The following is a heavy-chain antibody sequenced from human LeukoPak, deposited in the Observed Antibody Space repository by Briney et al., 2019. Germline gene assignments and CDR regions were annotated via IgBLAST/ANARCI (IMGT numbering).Heavy chain of an antibody. CDR1: GGSISSSSYY. D-gene: IGHD4-17*01. Sequence: ETLSLTCTVSGGSISSSSYYWGWIRQPPGKGLEWVANIKQDGSEKYYVDSVKGRFTISRDNAKNSLYLQMNSLRAEDTAVYYCARAYGDYWGQGTLVTVSS. J-gene: IGHJ4*02. V-gene: IGHV3-7*01. CDR3: ARAYGDY. CDR2: IKQDGSEK.